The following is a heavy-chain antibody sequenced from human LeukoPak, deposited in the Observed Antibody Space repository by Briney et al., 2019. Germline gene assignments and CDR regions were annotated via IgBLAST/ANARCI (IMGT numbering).Heavy chain of an antibody. J-gene: IGHJ4*02. Sequence: PSETLSLTCSVSGGSISSNYWSWIRRPPGKGREWIGNIYYSGSTNYNPSLKSRVTISVATSKNQFSLKLSSVTAADTAVYSCARVQQQLLPFDYWGQGILVTVSS. V-gene: IGHV4-59*01. CDR3: ARVQQQLLPFDY. CDR2: IYYSGST. CDR1: GGSISSNY. D-gene: IGHD6-13*01.